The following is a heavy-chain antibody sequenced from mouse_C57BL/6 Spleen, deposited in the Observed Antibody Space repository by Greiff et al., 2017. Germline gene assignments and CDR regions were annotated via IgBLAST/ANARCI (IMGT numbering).Heavy chain of an antibody. CDR3: ARQLDSSGYVWFAY. CDR2: ISSGGSYT. D-gene: IGHD3-2*02. CDR1: GFTFSSYG. Sequence: EVQVVESGGDLVKPGGSLKLSCAASGFTFSSYGMSWVRQTPDKRLEWVATISSGGSYTYYPDSVKGRFTISRDNAKNTLYLQMSSLKSEDTAMYYCARQLDSSGYVWFAYWGQGTLVTVSA. J-gene: IGHJ3*01. V-gene: IGHV5-6*01.